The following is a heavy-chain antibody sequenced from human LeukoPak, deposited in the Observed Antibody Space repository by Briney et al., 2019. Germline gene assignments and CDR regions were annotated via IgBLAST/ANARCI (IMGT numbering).Heavy chain of an antibody. D-gene: IGHD3-9*01. Sequence: SETLSLTCAVSGGSISSSTWWSWVLLPPGKGLEWIGEIFHSGSTNFNPSLKSRLTMSVDESKHEFSLKLTSVTAADTAVYYCASGGLVSRYLDHWGQGTLVTVSS. CDR3: ASGGLVSRYLDH. J-gene: IGHJ4*02. CDR1: GGSISSSTW. CDR2: IFHSGST. V-gene: IGHV4-4*02.